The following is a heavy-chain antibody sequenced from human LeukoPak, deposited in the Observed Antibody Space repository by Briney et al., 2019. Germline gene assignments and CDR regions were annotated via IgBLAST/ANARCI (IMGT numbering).Heavy chain of an antibody. CDR3: ARDQALYFSYRDY. V-gene: IGHV3-33*01. J-gene: IGHJ4*02. Sequence: GRSLRLPCAASGFTFSNYGMHWVRQAPGKGLEWLAAIFYDGSKEHYADTVKGRFTISRDNSKNTLYLQVNSLTADDTAVYYCARDQALYFSYRDYWGQGTLVTVSS. CDR1: GFTFSNYG. CDR2: IFYDGSKE. D-gene: IGHD3-10*01.